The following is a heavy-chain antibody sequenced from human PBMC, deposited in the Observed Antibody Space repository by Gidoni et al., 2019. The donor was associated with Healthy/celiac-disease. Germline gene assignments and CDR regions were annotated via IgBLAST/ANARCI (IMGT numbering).Heavy chain of an antibody. Sequence: EVQLVQSGAEVQKPGESRKIPCQGSGYRFTSYWLGWVRQMPGKGLEWMGIIYPGDSDTRYSPYFQGQVTISADKSISTAYLQWSSLKASDTAMYYCARHVTAVAGSLSLDYWGQGTLVTVSS. J-gene: IGHJ4*02. V-gene: IGHV5-51*01. D-gene: IGHD6-19*01. CDR2: IYPGDSDT. CDR3: ARHVTAVAGSLSLDY. CDR1: GYRFTSYW.